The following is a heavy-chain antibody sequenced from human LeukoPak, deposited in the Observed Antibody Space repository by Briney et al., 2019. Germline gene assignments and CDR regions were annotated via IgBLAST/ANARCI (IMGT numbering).Heavy chain of an antibody. Sequence: EASVKVSCKASGYTFTSYGISWVRQAPGQGLEWMGWISAYNGNTNYAQKLQGRVTMTTDTSTSTAYMELRSLRSDDTAVYYCARDPFGVVIFSVFRSLVYWGQGTLVTVSS. CDR2: ISAYNGNT. V-gene: IGHV1-18*01. D-gene: IGHD3-3*01. CDR1: GYTFTSYG. J-gene: IGHJ4*02. CDR3: ARDPFGVVIFSVFRSLVY.